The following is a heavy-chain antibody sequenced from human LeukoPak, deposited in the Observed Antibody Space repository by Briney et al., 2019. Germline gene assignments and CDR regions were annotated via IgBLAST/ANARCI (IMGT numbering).Heavy chain of an antibody. J-gene: IGHJ4*02. CDR1: GYTFTGYY. D-gene: IGHD5-24*01. CDR3: VRDRDGYNY. V-gene: IGHV1-2*02. Sequence: ASVKVSCKASGYTFTGYYMHWVRQAPGQGLEWMGWINPNSGGTNYAQKFQGRVTVTRDTSISTAYMELSRLRAEDTAVYYCVRDRDGYNYWGQGTLVTVSS. CDR2: INPNSGGT.